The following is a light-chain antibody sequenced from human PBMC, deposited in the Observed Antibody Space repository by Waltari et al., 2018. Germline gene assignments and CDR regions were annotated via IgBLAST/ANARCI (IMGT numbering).Light chain of an antibody. CDR2: GVS. CDR3: NSYAGSNNFPFV. J-gene: IGLJ1*01. V-gene: IGLV2-8*01. Sequence: QSALTQPPSASGSPGQSVTISCPGTSSDVGGYNYVSWYQQHPGKAPQLMIYGVSKRPSGVPDRFPGSKSGHTASLTVSGLQAEDEADYYCNSYAGSNNFPFVLGTGTKVTVL. CDR1: SSDVGGYNY.